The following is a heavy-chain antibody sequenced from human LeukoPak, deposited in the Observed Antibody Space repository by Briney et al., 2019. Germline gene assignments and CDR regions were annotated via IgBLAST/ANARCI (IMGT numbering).Heavy chain of an antibody. J-gene: IGHJ4*02. Sequence: GGSLRLSCAASGFTVSSNYMSWVRQAPGKGLEWVSVIYSGGSTYYADSVKGRFTISRDNSKNTLYLQMNSLRAEDTAVYYCARGYYDSSGYYYLFDYWGQGTLATVSS. D-gene: IGHD3-22*01. CDR2: IYSGGST. CDR1: GFTVSSNY. CDR3: ARGYYDSSGYYYLFDY. V-gene: IGHV3-53*01.